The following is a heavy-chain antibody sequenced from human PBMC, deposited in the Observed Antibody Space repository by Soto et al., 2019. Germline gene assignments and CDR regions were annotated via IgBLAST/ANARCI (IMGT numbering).Heavy chain of an antibody. J-gene: IGHJ4*02. Sequence: QVELVESGGGVVQPGRSLRLSCEASGFSFSRYGMHWVRQAPGKGLEWVAVIWFDGTIQYYADSVKGRFTISRDHSKSTLYLQMSSPRAEDTAVYHCARGGSGSYHLDYWGQGILVTVSS. CDR1: GFSFSRYG. D-gene: IGHD1-26*01. V-gene: IGHV3-33*01. CDR3: ARGGSGSYHLDY. CDR2: IWFDGTIQ.